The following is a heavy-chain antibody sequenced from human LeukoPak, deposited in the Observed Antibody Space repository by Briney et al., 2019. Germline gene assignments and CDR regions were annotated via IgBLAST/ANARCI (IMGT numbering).Heavy chain of an antibody. J-gene: IGHJ4*02. CDR1: GFTFSSYS. D-gene: IGHD6-13*01. CDR2: ISSGSSYI. V-gene: IGHV3-21*04. CDR3: AKDSSSSWLDYFDY. Sequence: GGSLRLSCAASGFTFSSYSMNWVRQAPGKGLEWVSSISSGSSYIYYADSVKGRFTISRDNAKNSLYLQMNSLRAEDTALYYCAKDSSSSWLDYFDYWGQGTLVTVSS.